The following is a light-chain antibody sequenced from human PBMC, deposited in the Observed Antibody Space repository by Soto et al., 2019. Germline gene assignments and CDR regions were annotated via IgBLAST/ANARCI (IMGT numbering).Light chain of an antibody. J-gene: IGKJ4*01. CDR3: QQYGNSPLT. Sequence: EIVLTQSPGTLSLSPGERATLSCRASQSFSSNYLAWYQQKPGQAPRLLIYGASNRATGIPDRFSGSGSGTDFTLTISRLEPEDFAVYYCQQYGNSPLTFGGGTKVEIK. V-gene: IGKV3-20*01. CDR2: GAS. CDR1: QSFSSNY.